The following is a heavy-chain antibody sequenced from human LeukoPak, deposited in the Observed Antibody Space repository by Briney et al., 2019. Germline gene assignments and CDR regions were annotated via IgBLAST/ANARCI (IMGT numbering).Heavy chain of an antibody. D-gene: IGHD1-7*01. CDR2: INHSGST. Sequence: SETLSLTCAVYGGSFSGYYWSWIRQPPGKGLEWIGEINHSGSTNYNPSLKSRVTISVDTSKNQFSLKLSSVTAADTAVYYCARGREWNYGNFDYWGQGTLVTASS. CDR3: ARGREWNYGNFDY. V-gene: IGHV4-34*01. CDR1: GGSFSGYY. J-gene: IGHJ4*02.